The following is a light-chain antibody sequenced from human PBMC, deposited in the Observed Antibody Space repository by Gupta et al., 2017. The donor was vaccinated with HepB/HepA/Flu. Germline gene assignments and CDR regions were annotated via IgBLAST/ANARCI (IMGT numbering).Light chain of an antibody. V-gene: IGKV1-9*01. CDR1: QAISSY. J-gene: IGKJ2*04. CDR2: SAS. Sequence: DIQLTQSPSFLSASVGDRVTINCRASQAISSYLAWFQQKSVKAPKLLIYSASTLQSGVPSRLSRSGSGTEFTLTISNLQPEDFATYYCQQFNSYPRSFGPGTKLEIK. CDR3: QQFNSYPRS.